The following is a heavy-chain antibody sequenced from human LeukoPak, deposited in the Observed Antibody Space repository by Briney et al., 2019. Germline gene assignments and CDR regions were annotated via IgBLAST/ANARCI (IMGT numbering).Heavy chain of an antibody. Sequence: GGSLRLYCAASGFTFYDYAMHWLRQVPGKGLEWISLITWGDGDPYYADSVRGRFSISRDNTRDSLYLQMSSLRPEDTAFYFCARGNYRSAQTMFDSWGPGTLVTVSS. CDR3: ARGNYRSAQTMFDS. J-gene: IGHJ4*02. D-gene: IGHD6-25*01. CDR2: ITWGDGDP. V-gene: IGHV3-43D*03. CDR1: GFTFYDYA.